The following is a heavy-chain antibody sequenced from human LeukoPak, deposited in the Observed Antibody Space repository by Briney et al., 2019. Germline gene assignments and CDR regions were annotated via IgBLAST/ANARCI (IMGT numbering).Heavy chain of an antibody. D-gene: IGHD2-15*01. Sequence: GGSLRLSCAASGFTFSSFWMGWVRQAPGKGPEWVANIKQDGSEKYYVDSVKGRFTISRDNAKNSLYLQMNSLRAEDTAVYYCASYRVVAAFDIWGQGTMVTVSS. CDR1: GFTFSSFW. V-gene: IGHV3-7*01. CDR3: ASYRVVAAFDI. J-gene: IGHJ3*02. CDR2: IKQDGSEK.